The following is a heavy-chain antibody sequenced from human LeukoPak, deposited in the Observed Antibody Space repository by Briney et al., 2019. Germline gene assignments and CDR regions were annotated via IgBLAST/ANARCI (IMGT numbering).Heavy chain of an antibody. CDR2: ISSSTSYI. D-gene: IGHD5-18*01. V-gene: IGHV3-21*01. CDR1: GFTFSSYS. Sequence: GGSLRLSCAASGFTFSSYSMNWVRQAPGKGLEWVSSISSSTSYIYYADSVKGRFTISRDNAKNSLYLQMNSLRAEDTAVYYCAIPDTAMATGAFDIWGQGTMVTVSS. J-gene: IGHJ3*02. CDR3: AIPDTAMATGAFDI.